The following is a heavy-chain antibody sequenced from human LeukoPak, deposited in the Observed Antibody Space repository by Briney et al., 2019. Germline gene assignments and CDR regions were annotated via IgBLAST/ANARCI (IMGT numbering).Heavy chain of an antibody. D-gene: IGHD6-19*01. V-gene: IGHV4-34*01. CDR3: ARGFTRGSSGWYQDY. CDR2: ISHGGRT. J-gene: IGHJ4*02. Sequence: SETLSLTCAVYGDSFSGYYWSWIRQPPGKGLEWIAEISHGGRTHYNASLKSRVNISVDTSKNQFSLNLDSVTAADTAVYYCARGFTRGSSGWYQDYWGQGTLVTVSS. CDR1: GDSFSGYY.